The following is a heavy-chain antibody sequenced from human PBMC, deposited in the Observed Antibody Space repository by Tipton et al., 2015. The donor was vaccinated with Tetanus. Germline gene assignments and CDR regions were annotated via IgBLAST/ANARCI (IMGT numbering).Heavy chain of an antibody. Sequence: LRLSCTVSGGSISSYYWSWIRHPPGKGLEWIGYIYYSGSTNYNPSLKSRVTISVDTSKNQFSLKLSSVTAADTAVYYCARWGSSWSHGDWFDPWGQGTLVTVSS. CDR3: ARWGSSWSHGDWFDP. J-gene: IGHJ5*02. CDR1: GGSISSYY. V-gene: IGHV4-59*01. D-gene: IGHD6-13*01. CDR2: IYYSGST.